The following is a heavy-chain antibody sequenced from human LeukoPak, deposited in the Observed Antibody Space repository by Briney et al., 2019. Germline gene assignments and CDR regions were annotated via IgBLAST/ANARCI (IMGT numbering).Heavy chain of an antibody. CDR1: GYSFTSYW. J-gene: IGHJ1*01. V-gene: IGHV5-51*01. CDR2: IFPADSDT. Sequence: RGESLKISCKGSGYSFTSYWIGWVRHTPGKGLEWMGIIFPADSDTRYSPSFQGQVTISADKSISTAYLQWSSLKASDTAMYYCARLQLPKSFQHWGQGTLVTVSS. D-gene: IGHD5-24*01. CDR3: ARLQLPKSFQH.